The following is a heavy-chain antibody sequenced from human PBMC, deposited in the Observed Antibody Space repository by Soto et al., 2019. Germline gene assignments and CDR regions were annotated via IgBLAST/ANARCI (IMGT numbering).Heavy chain of an antibody. CDR3: VRIGYIFLTVDCSFFDP. J-gene: IGHJ5*02. D-gene: IGHD6-13*01. CDR2: VFYPGRT. CDR1: GDSVSTSSYY. Sequence: QLQLQESGPGLVTPSETLSLTCTVSGDSVSTSSYYWGWIRQPPGKGLEWIGSVFYPGRTHYNPSLESRSTLSVDTTKNQCALRLSSVTAADTAVDYCVRIGYIFLTVDCSFFDPWGQGTLVTVSS. V-gene: IGHV4-39*01.